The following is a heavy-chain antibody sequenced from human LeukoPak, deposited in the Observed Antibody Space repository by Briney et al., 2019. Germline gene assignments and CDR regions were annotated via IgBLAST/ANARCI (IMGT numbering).Heavy chain of an antibody. CDR2: IIPIFGTA. V-gene: IGHV1-69*13. CDR3: AREMEPGGSSFDY. D-gene: IGHD1-26*01. J-gene: IGHJ4*02. CDR1: GGTLSSYA. Sequence: GASVKISCKASGGTLSSYATSWVRQAPGQGLEWMGGIIPIFGTANYAQKFQGRVTITADESTSTAYMELSSLRSEDTAVYYCAREMEPGGSSFDYWGQGTLVTVSS.